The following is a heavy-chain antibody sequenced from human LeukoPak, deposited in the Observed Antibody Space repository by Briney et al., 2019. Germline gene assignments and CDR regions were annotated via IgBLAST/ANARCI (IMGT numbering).Heavy chain of an antibody. V-gene: IGHV3-21*01. D-gene: IGHD1-26*01. CDR2: ISTSSTYI. Sequence: GGSLRLSCAASGFTFSSYAMSWVRQAPGKGLEWVSYISTSSTYIYYADLVRGRFSISRDNAKNSLYLHMNSLKADDTAVYYCARDASGSSIGLIDFWGQGTLVTVSS. CDR1: GFTFSSYA. J-gene: IGHJ4*02. CDR3: ARDASGSSIGLIDF.